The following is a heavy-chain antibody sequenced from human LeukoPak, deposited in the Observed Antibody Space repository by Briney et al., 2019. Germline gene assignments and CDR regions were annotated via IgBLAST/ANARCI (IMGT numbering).Heavy chain of an antibody. Sequence: SETLSLTCTLSGGSTSSSNYYWGWVRQPPGKGLEWIGSIYYSGSTYYNPSLKSRVTISVDTSKNQFSLKLSSVTAADTAVYYCARDTMVTSSFDIWGQGTMVTVSS. J-gene: IGHJ3*02. CDR1: GGSTSSSNYY. CDR3: ARDTMVTSSFDI. CDR2: IYYSGST. D-gene: IGHD5-18*01. V-gene: IGHV4-39*01.